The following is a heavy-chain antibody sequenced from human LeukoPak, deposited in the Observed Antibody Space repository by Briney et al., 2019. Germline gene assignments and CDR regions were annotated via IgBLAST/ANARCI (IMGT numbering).Heavy chain of an antibody. D-gene: IGHD4-17*01. CDR3: ARGPNYGARTDYLDY. Sequence: GGSLRLSCAASGFTFSRHWMNWVHQAPGKGLEWVANIKQGGGERNYVDSVKGRFTVSRDDAMNSLYLQMNSLRAEDTAIYYCARGPNYGARTDYLDYWGLGTLVTVSS. CDR1: GFTFSRHW. V-gene: IGHV3-7*03. J-gene: IGHJ4*02. CDR2: IKQGGGER.